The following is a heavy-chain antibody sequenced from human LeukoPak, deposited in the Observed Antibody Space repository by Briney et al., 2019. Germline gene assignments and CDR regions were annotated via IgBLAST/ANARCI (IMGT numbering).Heavy chain of an antibody. CDR2: SNPANGGR. Sequence: PGGSVKVSCKASEYTFTDFYIHWVRQARGQGLEWVGWSNPANGGRNYAQKFQYRVTMTRGTSTTTAYMELRGLRSDDTAVYFCARGPNWSDSQRDLDYWGQGTLVTVSS. D-gene: IGHD1-1*01. J-gene: IGHJ4*02. V-gene: IGHV1-2*02. CDR3: ARGPNWSDSQRDLDY. CDR1: EYTFTDFY.